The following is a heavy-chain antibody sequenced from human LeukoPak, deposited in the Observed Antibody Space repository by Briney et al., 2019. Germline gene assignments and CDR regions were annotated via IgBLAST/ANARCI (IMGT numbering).Heavy chain of an antibody. D-gene: IGHD6-13*01. CDR3: ARAAVSYSSSWYWFDP. CDR2: INHSGGT. Sequence: SETLSLTCAVYGGSFSGYYWSWIRQPPGKGLEWIGEINHSGGTNYNPSLKSRVTISVDTSKNQFSLKLSSVTAADTAVYYCARAAVSYSSSWYWFDPWGQGTLVTVSS. J-gene: IGHJ5*02. CDR1: GGSFSGYY. V-gene: IGHV4-34*01.